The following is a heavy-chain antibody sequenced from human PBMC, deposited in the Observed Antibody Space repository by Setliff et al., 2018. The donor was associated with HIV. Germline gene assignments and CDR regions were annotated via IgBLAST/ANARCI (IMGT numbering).Heavy chain of an antibody. D-gene: IGHD3-10*01. Sequence: GASVKVSCKASGYTFTSYAINWVRQAPGQSLEWMAWINGGNGDTKYSQKFQGRVSMTTDISTNTSYMELRSLRSDDTAVYYCARDNVRGPTNAMDVWGQGTTVTVSS. CDR1: GYTFTSYA. CDR2: INGGNGDT. CDR3: ARDNVRGPTNAMDV. J-gene: IGHJ6*02. V-gene: IGHV1-3*01.